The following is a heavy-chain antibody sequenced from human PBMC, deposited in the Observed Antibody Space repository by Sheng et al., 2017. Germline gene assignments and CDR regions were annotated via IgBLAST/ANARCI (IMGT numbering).Heavy chain of an antibody. V-gene: IGHV3-21*02. CDR2: ISGSSSYI. J-gene: IGHJ3*01. CDR3: ARHHGPFDAFDL. CDR1: GFLFSTYT. Sequence: EVQLVESGGGVVKPGGSLRLSCAASGFLFSTYTMDWVRQTPGKGLEWVSSISGSSSYIFYADSVKGRFTISRDNGKKSLFLQMTSLSAEDTAIYYCARHHGPFDAFDLWAKGQWSPSLQ.